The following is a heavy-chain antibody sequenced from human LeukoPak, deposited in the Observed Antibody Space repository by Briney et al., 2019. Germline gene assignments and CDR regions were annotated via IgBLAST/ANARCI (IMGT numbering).Heavy chain of an antibody. Sequence: GGSLRLSCAASGFTVSSNHMSWVRQAPGKGLECVSVIYSGGGTYYADSVRGRFTISRDNSKSTVNLQMNSLRVEDTAVYYCVRSYSPSWLFDYWGQGTLVTVSS. CDR2: IYSGGGT. J-gene: IGHJ4*02. D-gene: IGHD5-24*01. V-gene: IGHV3-53*01. CDR1: GFTVSSNH. CDR3: VRSYSPSWLFDY.